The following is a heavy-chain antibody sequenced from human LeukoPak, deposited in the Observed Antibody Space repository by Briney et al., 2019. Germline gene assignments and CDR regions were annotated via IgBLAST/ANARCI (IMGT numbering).Heavy chain of an antibody. J-gene: IGHJ6*03. CDR1: EFTFFTYC. Sequence: PGGSLRLSCAASEFTFFTYCMTWVRQAPGKGLEWVANIKQDGSEKYYVDSVKGRFTISRDNAKNSLYLQMNSLRVEDTAVYYCARAGRKSRGVDIVRKKETGYYYYLDVWGKGTTVTVSS. V-gene: IGHV3-7*01. CDR3: ARAGRKSRGVDIVRKKETGYYYYLDV. CDR2: IKQDGSEK. D-gene: IGHD2-15*01.